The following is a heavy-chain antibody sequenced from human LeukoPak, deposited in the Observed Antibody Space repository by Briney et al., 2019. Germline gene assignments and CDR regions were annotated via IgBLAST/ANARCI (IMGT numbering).Heavy chain of an antibody. D-gene: IGHD6-13*01. J-gene: IGHJ4*02. Sequence: AGGSLRLSCAASGFTFSGYAMAWVRQAPGKGLEWVSSIIITGCSPSYADSVKGRFTVSRDNSKNTLYLQLNSLRAEDTAVYFCAKSSSSWSYYFNYWGQGTLVTVSS. V-gene: IGHV3-23*01. CDR2: IIITGCSP. CDR1: GFTFSGYA. CDR3: AKSSSSWSYYFNY.